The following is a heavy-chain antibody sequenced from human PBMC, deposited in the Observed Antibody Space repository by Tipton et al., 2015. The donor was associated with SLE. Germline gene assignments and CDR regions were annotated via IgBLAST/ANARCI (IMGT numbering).Heavy chain of an antibody. V-gene: IGHV4-59*12. CDR2: IYYSGSS. CDR3: ARGGDGGYGAFDY. D-gene: IGHD5-12*01. J-gene: IGHJ4*02. CDR1: GASISSYY. Sequence: LRLSCSVSGASISSYYWSWIRQPPGKGLEWIGYIYYSGSSNYNPSLKSRVTISVDTSNNQFSLMLSSVTAADTALYYCARGGDGGYGAFDYWGQGTLVTVSS.